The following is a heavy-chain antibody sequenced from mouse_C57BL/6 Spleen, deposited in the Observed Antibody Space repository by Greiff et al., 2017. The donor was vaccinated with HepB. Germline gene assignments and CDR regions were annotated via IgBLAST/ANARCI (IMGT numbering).Heavy chain of an antibody. Sequence: EVQLQQSGPVLVKPGPSVKISCKASGFTFTDYYMHWVKQSHGKSLEWIGLVYPYNGGTSYNQKFKGKATLTVDTSSSTAYMELNSLTSEDSAVYYWARGGVTTVVATGDYFDYWGQGTTLTVSS. V-gene: IGHV1-36*01. CDR1: GFTFTDYY. J-gene: IGHJ2*01. D-gene: IGHD1-1*01. CDR2: VYPYNGGT. CDR3: ARGGVTTVVATGDYFDY.